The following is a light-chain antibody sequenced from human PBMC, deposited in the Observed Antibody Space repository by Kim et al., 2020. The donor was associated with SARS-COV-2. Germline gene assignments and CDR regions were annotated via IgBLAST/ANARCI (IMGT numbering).Light chain of an antibody. V-gene: IGLV2-23*02. J-gene: IGLJ2*01. CDR2: DVI. CDR1: SRDVGSYHL. CDR3: CSFAGSRNVI. Sequence: GQSITISCSGTSRDVGSYHLVSWYQQHPGKAPKLLFYDVISRPSGVSNRFSGSKSDKTATLTISGLQVEDEADYYCCSFAGSRNVIFGGGTQLTVL.